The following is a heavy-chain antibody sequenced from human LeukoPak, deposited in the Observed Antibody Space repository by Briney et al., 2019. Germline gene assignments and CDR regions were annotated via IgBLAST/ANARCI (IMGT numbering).Heavy chain of an antibody. D-gene: IGHD5-24*01. CDR2: ISGSGGHT. Sequence: GGSLRLSCAASGITFSSHAMGWVRQAPGKGLEWVSLISGSGGHTYYGDSVKGRFTISRDNSTNRLYLQMNSLRPEDTAVYYCAKGGAATMRDGYNYYYYYMEVWGRGTTVTVSS. CDR3: AKGGAATMRDGYNYYYYYMEV. CDR1: GITFSSHA. V-gene: IGHV3-23*01. J-gene: IGHJ6*03.